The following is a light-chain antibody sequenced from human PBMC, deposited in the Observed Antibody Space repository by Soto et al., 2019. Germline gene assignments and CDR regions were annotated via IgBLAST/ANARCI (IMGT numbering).Light chain of an antibody. V-gene: IGKV4-1*01. CDR2: WAY. CDR1: QSLLYSSNNKNY. Sequence: DIVMTQSPDSLAVSLGERATINCKSSQSLLYSSNNKNYLAWYQQKPGQPPKLLIYWAYTRESGVPDRFTGSGSGTDFTLTISSLQAEDVAVYHCQQCYSTPPTFGQGTKVEIK. J-gene: IGKJ2*01. CDR3: QQCYSTPPT.